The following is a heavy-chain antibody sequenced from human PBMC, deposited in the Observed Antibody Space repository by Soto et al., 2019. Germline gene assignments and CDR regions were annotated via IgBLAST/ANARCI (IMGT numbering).Heavy chain of an antibody. Sequence: EVLLVESGGGVVQPGGSLKLSCAASGFVFKDSSIHWVRQASGKGLEWVGLIRDRAYNYATSYTASVKGRFTISRDDSNNTAYLQMTSLKTEDTAIYYCTRLISAAQDYWGQGTLVTVSS. CDR1: GFVFKDSS. D-gene: IGHD3-10*01. J-gene: IGHJ4*02. CDR2: IRDRAYNYAT. CDR3: TRLISAAQDY. V-gene: IGHV3-73*01.